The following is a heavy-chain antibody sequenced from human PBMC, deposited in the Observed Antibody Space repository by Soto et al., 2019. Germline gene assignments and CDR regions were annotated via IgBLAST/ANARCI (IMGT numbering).Heavy chain of an antibody. CDR1: GFTFSSYG. J-gene: IGHJ4*02. CDR3: AKGGDYGGTSGVDY. Sequence: QVQLVESGGGVVQPGRSLRLSCAASGFTFSSYGMHWVRQAPGKGLEWVAVISYDGSNKYYADSVKGRFTISRDNSKNTLYLQMNSLRAEDTAVYYCAKGGDYGGTSGVDYWGQGTLVTVSS. V-gene: IGHV3-30*18. CDR2: ISYDGSNK. D-gene: IGHD4-17*01.